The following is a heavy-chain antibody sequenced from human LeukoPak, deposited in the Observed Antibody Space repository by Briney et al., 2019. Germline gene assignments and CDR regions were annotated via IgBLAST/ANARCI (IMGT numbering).Heavy chain of an antibody. Sequence: SETLSLTCTVSGYSISSGYYWGWIRQPPGKGLEWIGSIYHSGSTYYNPSLKSRVTISVDTSKNQFSLKLSSVTAADTAVYYCARFFPGAVVVINNWFDPWGQGTLVTVSS. D-gene: IGHD3-22*01. V-gene: IGHV4-38-2*02. J-gene: IGHJ5*02. CDR3: ARFFPGAVVVINNWFDP. CDR2: IYHSGST. CDR1: GYSISSGYY.